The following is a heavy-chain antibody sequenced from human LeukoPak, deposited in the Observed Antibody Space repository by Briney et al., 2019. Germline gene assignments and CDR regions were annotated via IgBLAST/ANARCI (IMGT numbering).Heavy chain of an antibody. CDR2: INPSGGST. CDR3: ARGMYSSKFDL. J-gene: IGHJ2*01. V-gene: IGHV1-46*01. Sequence: ASVKVSCKASGYTFTSYYMHWVRQAPGQGLEWMGIINPSGGSTRYAQEFQGRVTMTRDTSTSTVYMELSSPRSEDTAVYYCARGMYSSKFDLWGRGTLVSVSS. D-gene: IGHD6-13*01. CDR1: GYTFTSYY.